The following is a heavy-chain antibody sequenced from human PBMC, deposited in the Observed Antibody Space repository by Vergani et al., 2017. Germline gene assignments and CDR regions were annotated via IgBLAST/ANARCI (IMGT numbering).Heavy chain of an antibody. D-gene: IGHD3-22*01. V-gene: IGHV4-39*01. Sequence: VQLVESGGGLVQPGGSLRLSCAASGFIFSHYWMSWVRQAPGKGLEWIGSIYYSGSTYYNPSLKSRVTISVDTSKNQFSLKLSSVTAADTAVYYCARLSHTMIVVLWGQGTLVTVSS. CDR2: IYYSGST. CDR1: GFIFSHYW. J-gene: IGHJ4*02. CDR3: ARLSHTMIVVL.